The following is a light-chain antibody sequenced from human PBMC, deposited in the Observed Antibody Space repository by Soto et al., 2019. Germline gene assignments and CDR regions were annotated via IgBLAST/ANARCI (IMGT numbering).Light chain of an antibody. Sequence: QSALTQPRSVSGSPGQSVTISCTGTSSDVGGYNYDSWYQQHPGKAPKLMINDVSKRPSGVPDRFSGSKSGNTASLTISGLQAEDEADYYCCSYAGSPHVVFGGGTKLTVL. CDR3: CSYAGSPHVV. CDR1: SSDVGGYNY. CDR2: DVS. V-gene: IGLV2-11*01. J-gene: IGLJ2*01.